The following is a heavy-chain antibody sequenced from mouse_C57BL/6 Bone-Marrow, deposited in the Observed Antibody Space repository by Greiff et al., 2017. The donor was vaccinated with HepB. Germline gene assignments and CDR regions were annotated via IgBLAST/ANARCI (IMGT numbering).Heavy chain of an antibody. Sequence: EVQRVESGGGLVKPGGSLKLSCAASGFTFSSYAMSWVRQTPEKRLEWVATISDGGSYTYYPDNVKGRFTISRDNAKNNLYLQMSHLKSEDTAMYYCARYYSNLYWYFDVWGTGTTVTVSS. D-gene: IGHD2-5*01. CDR3: ARYYSNLYWYFDV. CDR2: ISDGGSYT. CDR1: GFTFSSYA. V-gene: IGHV5-4*01. J-gene: IGHJ1*03.